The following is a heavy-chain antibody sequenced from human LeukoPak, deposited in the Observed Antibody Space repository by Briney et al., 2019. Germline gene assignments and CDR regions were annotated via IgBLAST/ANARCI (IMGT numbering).Heavy chain of an antibody. V-gene: IGHV3-74*01. J-gene: IGHJ5*02. D-gene: IGHD2-2*01. CDR1: GFTFSSYW. Sequence: PGGSLRLSCAASGFTFSSYWMHRVRQAPGKGLVWVSRINSDGSSTSYADSVKGRFTISRDNAKNTLYLQMNSLRAEDTAVYYCARALVVVPAAKAVVSYNWFDPWGQGTLVTVSS. CDR2: INSDGSST. CDR3: ARALVVVPAAKAVVSYNWFDP.